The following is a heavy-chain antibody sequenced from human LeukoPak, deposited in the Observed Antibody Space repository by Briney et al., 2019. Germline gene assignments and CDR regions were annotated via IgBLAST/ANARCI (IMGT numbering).Heavy chain of an antibody. V-gene: IGHV4-34*01. CDR1: GGSFSGYY. CDR2: INHSGST. D-gene: IGHD4-11*01. J-gene: IGHJ4*02. Sequence: SETLSLTCAVYGGSFSGYYWSWIRQPPGKGLEWIGEINHSGSTNYNPSLKSRVTISVDTSKNQFSLKLSSVTAADTAVYYCARHLTTVAYFDYWGQGTLVTVSS. CDR3: ARHLTTVAYFDY.